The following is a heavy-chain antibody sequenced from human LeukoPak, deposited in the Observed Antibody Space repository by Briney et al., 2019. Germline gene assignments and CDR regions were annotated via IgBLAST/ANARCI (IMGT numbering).Heavy chain of an antibody. V-gene: IGHV5-51*01. J-gene: IGHJ3*02. CDR2: IYPGDSDT. CDR3: ARLRVRATRYHAFDI. D-gene: IGHD1-26*01. Sequence: GESLKISCKGSGYSFTSYWIGWVRQMPGKGLEWMGIIYPGDSDTRYSPSFQGQVTISADKSISTAYLQWSSLKASDTAMYYCARLRVRATRYHAFDIWGQGTMVTVSS. CDR1: GYSFTSYW.